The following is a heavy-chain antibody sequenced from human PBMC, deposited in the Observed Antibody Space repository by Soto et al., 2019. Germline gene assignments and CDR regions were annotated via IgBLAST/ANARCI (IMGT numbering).Heavy chain of an antibody. J-gene: IGHJ4*02. CDR3: ARAIVLITHLEY. CDR1: GFTFSSYA. CDR2: ISYDGSKK. D-gene: IGHD3-22*01. V-gene: IGHV3-30-3*01. Sequence: QVQLVESGGGVVQPGRSPTLSCATSGFTFSSYALHWVRQAPGRGLEWVALISYDGSKKFYADSVQGRFTISRDNSKNTMYLQMNSLRAEDTAVYYCARAIVLITHLEYWGQGTLVTVSS.